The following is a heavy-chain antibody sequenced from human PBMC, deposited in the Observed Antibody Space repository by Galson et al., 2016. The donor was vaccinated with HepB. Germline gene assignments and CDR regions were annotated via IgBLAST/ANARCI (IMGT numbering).Heavy chain of an antibody. CDR2: IYYSGST. CDR1: GGSINSHNYY. CDR3: ARDRLGFYYYYMDV. D-gene: IGHD4-17*01. J-gene: IGHJ6*03. V-gene: IGHV4-61*01. Sequence: ETLSLTCTVSGGSINSHNYYWSWIRQPPGKGLEWIGYIYYSGSTNYSPSLKSRLTISVDTSKNQFYLNLRSVTAADTAVYYCARDRLGFYYYYMDVWGKGTTVTVSS.